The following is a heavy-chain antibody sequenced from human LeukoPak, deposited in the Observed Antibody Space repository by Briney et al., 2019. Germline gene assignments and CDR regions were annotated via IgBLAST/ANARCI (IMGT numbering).Heavy chain of an antibody. Sequence: GGSLRLSCAASGFTFSSYWMSWVRQAPGKGLEWVANIKQDGSEKYYVDSVKGRFTISRDNAKNSLYLQMNSLRAEDTAVYYCARRSLSSSRYGVDYWGQGTLVTVSS. CDR1: GFTFSSYW. CDR3: ARRSLSSSRYGVDY. CDR2: IKQDGSEK. V-gene: IGHV3-7*01. D-gene: IGHD6-13*01. J-gene: IGHJ4*02.